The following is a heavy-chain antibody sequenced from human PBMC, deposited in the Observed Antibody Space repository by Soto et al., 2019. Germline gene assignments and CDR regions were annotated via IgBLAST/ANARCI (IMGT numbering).Heavy chain of an antibody. V-gene: IGHV1-69*01. D-gene: IGHD1-1*01. J-gene: IGHJ3*02. CDR3: ARPHIKSAWNDGFDI. CDR2: IIPIFGTA. CDR1: GGTFSSDP. Sequence: SVKGYCKACGGTFSSDPISWVVQAPGQGLEWMGGIIPIFGTANYAQKFQGRVTITADESKNTLFLQMNSLRSEDTAVYYCARPHIKSAWNDGFDIWGQGTMVTGSS.